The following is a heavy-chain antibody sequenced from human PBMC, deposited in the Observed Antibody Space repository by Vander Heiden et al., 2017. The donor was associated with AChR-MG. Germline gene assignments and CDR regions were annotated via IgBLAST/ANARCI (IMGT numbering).Heavy chain of an antibody. Sequence: QLQLQESGPGLVTPSETLSLTCTVSGGSISSSSYYWGWIRQPPGKGLEWIGSIYYSGSTYYNPSLKSRVTISVDTSKNQFSLKLSSVTAADTAVYYCARTWGTAPGDHWGQGTLITVSS. CDR3: ARTWGTAPGDH. D-gene: IGHD3-16*01. V-gene: IGHV4-39*01. CDR2: IYYSGST. J-gene: IGHJ4*02. CDR1: GGSISSSSYY.